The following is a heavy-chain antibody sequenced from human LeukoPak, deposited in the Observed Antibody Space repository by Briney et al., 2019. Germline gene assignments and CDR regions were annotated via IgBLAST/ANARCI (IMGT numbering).Heavy chain of an antibody. Sequence: GGSLRLSCAASGFTFSSYWMHWVRQGPGKGLVWVSRINNDGRSANYADSVKGRFAISRDNAKNTLYLQMNSLRAEDTAVYYCARDLRTPSDTNIAIDYWGQGTLVTVSS. CDR3: ARDLRTPSDTNIAIDY. CDR2: INNDGRSA. V-gene: IGHV3-74*01. CDR1: GFTFSSYW. J-gene: IGHJ4*02. D-gene: IGHD4-23*01.